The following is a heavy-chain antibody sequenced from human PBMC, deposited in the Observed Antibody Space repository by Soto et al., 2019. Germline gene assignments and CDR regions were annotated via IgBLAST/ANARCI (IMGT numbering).Heavy chain of an antibody. V-gene: IGHV3-21*01. CDR3: AKVSPQSKTQPPGH. D-gene: IGHD4-4*01. Sequence: PGGSLRLSCAASGFSFSIHSMTWVRQAPGKGLEWVSSISSSNTYIYYAESVKGRFTISRDNAKNSLYLQMNSLRAEDTAVYYCAKVSPQSKTQPPGHWGKGTLVTVSS. J-gene: IGHJ4*02. CDR1: GFSFSIHS. CDR2: ISSSNTYI.